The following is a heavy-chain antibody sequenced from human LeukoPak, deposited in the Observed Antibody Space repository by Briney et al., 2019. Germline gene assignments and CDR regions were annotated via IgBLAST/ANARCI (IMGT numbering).Heavy chain of an antibody. D-gene: IGHD3-22*01. CDR2: IIPIFGTA. V-gene: IGHV1-69*13. Sequence: SVKVSCKASGGTFSSYAISWVRQAPGQGLEWMGGIIPIFGTANYAQKFQGRVTITADESTSTAYMELSSLRSEDTAVYYCAIPAPHYDSSGYQFGYWGQGTLVTVSS. CDR3: AIPAPHYDSSGYQFGY. CDR1: GGTFSSYA. J-gene: IGHJ4*02.